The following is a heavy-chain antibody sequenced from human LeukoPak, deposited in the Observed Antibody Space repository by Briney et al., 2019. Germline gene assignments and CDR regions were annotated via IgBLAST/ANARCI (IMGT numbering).Heavy chain of an antibody. J-gene: IGHJ6*02. D-gene: IGHD3-10*02. Sequence: GESLKFSCKGSGYSFTSYWIGWVRQMPGKGLEWMGIIYPGDSDTRYSPSFQGQVTISADKSISTAYLQWSSLKASDTAMYYCARHDRYYVYETGMAVWGQGPTVPAPS. V-gene: IGHV5-51*01. CDR1: GYSFTSYW. CDR3: ARHDRYYVYETGMAV. CDR2: IYPGDSDT.